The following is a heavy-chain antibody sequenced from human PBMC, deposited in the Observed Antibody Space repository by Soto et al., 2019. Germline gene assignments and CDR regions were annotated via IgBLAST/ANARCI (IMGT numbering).Heavy chain of an antibody. CDR1: GFAFSTYS. Sequence: DVQLVESGGGLVKPGGSLRLSCTASGFAFSTYSFNWVRQAPGKGLEWVSSTSSSSKYIYYADSVKGRFTISRDNAKNSLFLQMNSLRAEDTAVYYCARNTAVGNAYYYYHMAVWGKGTTVTVSS. CDR2: TSSSSKYI. CDR3: ARNTAVGNAYYYYHMAV. D-gene: IGHD1-1*01. V-gene: IGHV3-21*06. J-gene: IGHJ6*03.